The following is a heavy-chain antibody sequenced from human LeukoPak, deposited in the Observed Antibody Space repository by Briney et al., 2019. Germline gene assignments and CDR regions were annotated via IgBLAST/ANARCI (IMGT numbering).Heavy chain of an antibody. D-gene: IGHD2-2*01. CDR1: GGSVSSYC. V-gene: IGHV4-59*08. CDR2: FYYSGST. CDR3: ARHLPGYSNTWPGP. J-gene: IGHJ5*02. Sequence: SETLSLTCTVSGGSVSSYCWSWIRQPPGKGLEWIGYFYYSGSTNYNPSLKSRVTMSLDTSKNHFSLKLSSVTAADTAVYYCARHLPGYSNTWPGPWGQGTLVTVPS.